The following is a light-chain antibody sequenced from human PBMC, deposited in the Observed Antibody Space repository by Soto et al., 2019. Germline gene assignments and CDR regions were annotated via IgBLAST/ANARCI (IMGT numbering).Light chain of an antibody. J-gene: IGKJ1*01. Sequence: DIQLTQSPSSLSASVGDRVTITCRASESVTRWLAWYQQKPGKAPRLLIYDASTLEGGVLSRFSASGSGTEFTLNLSSLQPDDVATYYCEQYDSRPPWTFGQGTKIEI. CDR1: ESVTRW. V-gene: IGKV1-5*01. CDR3: EQYDSRPPWT. CDR2: DAS.